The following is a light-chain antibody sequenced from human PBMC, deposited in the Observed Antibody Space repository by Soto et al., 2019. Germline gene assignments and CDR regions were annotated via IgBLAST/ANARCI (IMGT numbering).Light chain of an antibody. CDR2: EVT. CDR3: SSYAGSTSVVV. CDR1: RSDVGSYNL. J-gene: IGLJ2*01. Sequence: QSVLTQTASVSGSPGQSITLSCTGTRSDVGSYNLVSWYQQHPGKAPKLIIYEVTKRPSGVSLRFSGSKSGNTASLTISGLQAEDEAHYYCSSYAGSTSVVVFGGGTKVTVL. V-gene: IGLV2-23*02.